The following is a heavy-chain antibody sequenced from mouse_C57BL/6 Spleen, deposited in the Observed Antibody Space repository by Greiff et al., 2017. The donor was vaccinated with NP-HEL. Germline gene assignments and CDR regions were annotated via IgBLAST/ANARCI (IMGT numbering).Heavy chain of an antibody. V-gene: IGHV1-61*01. CDR1: GYTFTSYW. Sequence: QVQLQQPGAELVRPGSSVKLSCKASGYTFTSYWMDWVKQRPGQGLEWIGNIYPSDSETHYNQKFKDKATLTVDKSSSTAYMQLSSLTSEDSAVYYCAREGVTGFYFDYWGKGTTLTVSS. J-gene: IGHJ2*01. CDR3: AREGVTGFYFDY. CDR2: IYPSDSET.